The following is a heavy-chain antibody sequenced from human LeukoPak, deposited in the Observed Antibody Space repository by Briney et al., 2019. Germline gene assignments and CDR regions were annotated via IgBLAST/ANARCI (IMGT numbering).Heavy chain of an antibody. V-gene: IGHV4-4*07. CDR2: IYTSGST. J-gene: IGHJ6*02. D-gene: IGHD5-18*01. CDR3: ARDHGPVYSSVPEGMDV. Sequence: ASETLSLTCTVSGGSISSYYWSWIRQPAGKGLEWIGRIYTSGSTNYNPSLKSRVTMSVDTSKNQFSLKLSSVTAADTAVYYCARDHGPVYSSVPEGMDVWGQGTTVTVSS. CDR1: GGSISSYY.